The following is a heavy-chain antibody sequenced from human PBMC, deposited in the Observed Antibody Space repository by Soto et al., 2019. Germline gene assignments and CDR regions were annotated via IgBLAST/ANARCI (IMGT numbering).Heavy chain of an antibody. J-gene: IGHJ4*02. CDR1: GLTFSSYG. V-gene: IGHV3-23*01. Sequence: GGSLRLSCAASGLTFSSYGMHWVRQAPGKGLEWVAAISGSGGSTYSADSVKGRFTISRDNSKNTLYLQMNSLRAEDTAVYYCAKEYYNGLDYFDYWGQGTLVTVSS. CDR3: AKEYYNGLDYFDY. D-gene: IGHD3-10*01. CDR2: ISGSGGST.